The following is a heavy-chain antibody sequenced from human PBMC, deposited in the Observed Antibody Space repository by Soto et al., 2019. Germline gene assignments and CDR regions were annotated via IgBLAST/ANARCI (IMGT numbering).Heavy chain of an antibody. D-gene: IGHD6-25*01. CDR2: TYYRSKWYS. CDR1: CDSVSSNIAA. Sequence: SQALSRTCAISCDSVSSNIAACNCIRQSPSRGLEWLGRTYYRSKWYSYYAVSVKSRLTIKPDTSKNQFSLQLISVTPEDTAVYYRARGPAALDPWGQATLVTVSS. V-gene: IGHV6-1*01. CDR3: ARGPAALDP. J-gene: IGHJ5*02.